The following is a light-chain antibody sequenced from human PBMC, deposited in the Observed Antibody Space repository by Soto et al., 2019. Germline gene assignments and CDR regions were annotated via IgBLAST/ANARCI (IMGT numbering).Light chain of an antibody. CDR3: QQYDASPLT. J-gene: IGKJ3*01. Sequence: EIVLTQSPGTPSLSPGERATLSCRASQSLSTNSLAWYQQKPGQTPRLLIYAASTRDTDIPDRFNGSGSGTDFALTISRLEPEDFALYYCQQYDASPLTFGPGTKVDVK. CDR2: AAS. V-gene: IGKV3-20*01. CDR1: QSLSTNS.